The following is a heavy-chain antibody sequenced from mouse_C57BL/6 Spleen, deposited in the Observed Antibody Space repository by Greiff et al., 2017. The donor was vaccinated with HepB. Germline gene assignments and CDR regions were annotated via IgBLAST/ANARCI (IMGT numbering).Heavy chain of an antibody. CDR1: GYTFTSYW. D-gene: IGHD2-1*01. V-gene: IGHV1-64*01. CDR3: ARGIYGNCDGY. Sequence: VQLQQPGAELVKPGASVKLSCKASGYTFTSYWMHWVKQRPGQGLEWIGMIHPNSGSTNYNEKFKGKATLTVDKSSSTAYMQLSSLTSEDSAVYYCARGIYGNCDGYWGQGTTVTVSS. CDR2: IHPNSGST. J-gene: IGHJ2*01.